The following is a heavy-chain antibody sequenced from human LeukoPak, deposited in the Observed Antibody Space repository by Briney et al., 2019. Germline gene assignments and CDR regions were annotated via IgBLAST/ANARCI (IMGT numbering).Heavy chain of an antibody. CDR2: IKEDGSEE. J-gene: IGHJ3*02. V-gene: IGHV3-7*01. CDR3: ARGSSLDHDAFDI. Sequence: GGSLRPSCGASGFTFSSYWMSWVRQAPGKGLEWVANIKEDGSEEYYVDSVKGRFTISRDNAKNSLYLQMNSLRAEDTAVYYCARGSSLDHDAFDIWGQGTMVTVSS. CDR1: GFTFSSYW.